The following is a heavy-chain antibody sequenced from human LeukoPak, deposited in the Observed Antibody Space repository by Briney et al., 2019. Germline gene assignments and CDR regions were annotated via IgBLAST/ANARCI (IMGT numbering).Heavy chain of an antibody. CDR2: IYYSGST. Sequence: SETLSLTCTVSGGSISSYYWSWIRQPPGKGLEWIGYIYYSGSTNYNPSLKSRVTISVDTSKNQFSLKLSSVTAADTAVYYCARQQDYYDSSGTLAPWGQGTLVTVSS. D-gene: IGHD3-22*01. CDR1: GGSISSYY. J-gene: IGHJ5*02. V-gene: IGHV4-59*08. CDR3: ARQQDYYDSSGTLAP.